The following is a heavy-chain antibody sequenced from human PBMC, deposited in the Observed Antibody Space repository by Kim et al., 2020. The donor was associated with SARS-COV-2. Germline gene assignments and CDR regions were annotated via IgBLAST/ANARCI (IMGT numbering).Heavy chain of an antibody. J-gene: IGHJ4*02. D-gene: IGHD6-19*01. Sequence: GGSLRLSCAASGFTFSDYYMSWIRQAPGKGLEWVSYISSSSSYTNYADSVKGRFTISRDNAKNSLYLQMNSLRAEDTAVYYCARDRGEVGGQWLADLYYFDYWGQGTLVTVSS. V-gene: IGHV3-11*06. CDR3: ARDRGEVGGQWLADLYYFDY. CDR2: ISSSSSYT. CDR1: GFTFSDYY.